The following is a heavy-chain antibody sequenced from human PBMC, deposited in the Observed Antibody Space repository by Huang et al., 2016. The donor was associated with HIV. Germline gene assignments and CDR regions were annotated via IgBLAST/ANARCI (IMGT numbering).Heavy chain of an antibody. CDR2: SSSTGSAK. J-gene: IGHJ4*02. CDR3: AMGYGPFDF. Sequence: EVHLVESGGGLVQPGGSLRLSCAASGFTFSSYSRNWVRQTPGKGLELVSYSSSTGSAKYYAESVKDRFTISRDNANNSLYLQMNSLRAEDAGVYFCAMGYGPFDFWGQGTLVTVSS. V-gene: IGHV3-48*01. CDR1: GFTFSSYS. D-gene: IGHD5-18*01.